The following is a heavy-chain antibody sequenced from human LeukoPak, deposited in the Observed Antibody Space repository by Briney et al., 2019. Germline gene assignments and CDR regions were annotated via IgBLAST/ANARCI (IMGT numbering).Heavy chain of an antibody. CDR3: ARDSIAVSGTDFDY. J-gene: IGHJ4*02. Sequence: ASVKASCKASGYTFTSYYMHWVRQAPGQGLEWMGIINPNGGSTTYAQKFHGRVTMTRDTSTSTVYMELSGLRSEDTAVYYCARDSIAVSGTDFDYWGQGTLVTVSS. CDR2: INPNGGST. CDR1: GYTFTSYY. V-gene: IGHV1-46*01. D-gene: IGHD6-19*01.